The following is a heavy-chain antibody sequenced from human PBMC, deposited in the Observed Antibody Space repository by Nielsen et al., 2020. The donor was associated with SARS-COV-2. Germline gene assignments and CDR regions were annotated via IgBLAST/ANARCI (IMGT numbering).Heavy chain of an antibody. CDR1: GGSFSGYY. CDR2: INHSGST. D-gene: IGHD6-19*01. V-gene: IGHV4-34*01. CDR3: ARAPRMAVAGTAP. Sequence: SETLSLTCAVYGGSFSGYYWSWIRQPPGKGLEWIGEINHSGSTNYNPSLKSRVTISVDTSKNQFSLKLSSVTAADTAVYYCARAPRMAVAGTAPWGQGTLVTVSS. J-gene: IGHJ5*02.